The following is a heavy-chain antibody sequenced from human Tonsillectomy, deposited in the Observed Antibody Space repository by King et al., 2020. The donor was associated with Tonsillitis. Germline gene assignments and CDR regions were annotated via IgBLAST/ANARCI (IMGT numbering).Heavy chain of an antibody. J-gene: IGHJ4*02. Sequence: QLVQSGAEVKKPGSSVKVSCKASGGTFSSYAISWVRQAPGQGLEWMGGIIPILGIANYAKKFQGRVTITADKSTSTAYMELSSLRSEDTAVYYCAAEIRAAGQQIFDYWGQGTLVTVSS. CDR2: IIPILGIA. CDR3: AAEIRAAGQQIFDY. D-gene: IGHD6-13*01. CDR1: GGTFSSYA. V-gene: IGHV1-69*10.